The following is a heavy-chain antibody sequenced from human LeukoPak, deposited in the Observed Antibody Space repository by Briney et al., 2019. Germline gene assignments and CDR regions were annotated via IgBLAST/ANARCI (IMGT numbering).Heavy chain of an antibody. CDR3: ATDRGWRTSGYYLYYFEY. D-gene: IGHD3-3*01. J-gene: IGHJ4*02. V-gene: IGHV3-7*01. CDR2: IKLDGSEK. CDR1: GFTFSSYA. Sequence: GGSLRLSCAASGFTFSSYAMSWVRQAPGKGLEWVANIKLDGSEKNYVDPVKGRFTISRDNTKNSLYLQMSSLRAEDTAVYYCATDRGWRTSGYYLYYFEYWGQGTLVTFSS.